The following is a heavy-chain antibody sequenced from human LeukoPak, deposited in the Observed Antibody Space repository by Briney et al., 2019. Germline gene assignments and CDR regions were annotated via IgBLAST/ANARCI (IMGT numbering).Heavy chain of an antibody. J-gene: IGHJ4*02. CDR1: GFTFSNCA. D-gene: IGHD4-11*01. CDR3: AREATTVNLDFDY. V-gene: IGHV3-30*04. CDR2: ISYDGSNK. Sequence: GGSLRLSCAASGFTFSNCAMHWVRQAPGKGLEWVAVISYDGSNKYYADSAKGRFPISRDNSKNTLYLQMNSLRAEDTAVYYCAREATTVNLDFDYWGQGTLVTVSS.